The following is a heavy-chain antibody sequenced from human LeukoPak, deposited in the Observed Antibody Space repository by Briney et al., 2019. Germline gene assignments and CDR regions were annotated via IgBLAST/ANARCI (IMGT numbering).Heavy chain of an antibody. D-gene: IGHD6-19*01. Sequence: GASVKVSCKASGGTFSSYAISWVRQAPGQGLEWMGGIIPISGTANYAQKFQGRVTITADESTSTAYMELSSLRSEDTAVYYCARNTAVAGVFDYWGQGTLVTVSS. CDR2: IIPISGTA. CDR3: ARNTAVAGVFDY. CDR1: GGTFSSYA. J-gene: IGHJ4*02. V-gene: IGHV1-69*13.